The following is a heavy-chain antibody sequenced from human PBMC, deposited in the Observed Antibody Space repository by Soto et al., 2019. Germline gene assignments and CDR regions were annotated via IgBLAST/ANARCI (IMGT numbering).Heavy chain of an antibody. D-gene: IGHD6-13*01. CDR1: GFTFSSYG. CDR3: ARAAAGTPDY. CDR2: IWYDGSNK. V-gene: IGHV3-33*01. J-gene: IGHJ4*02. Sequence: QVQLVESGGGVVQPRRSLRLSCAAAGFTFSSYGMHWVRQAPGKGLEWVAVIWYDGSNKYYADSVKGRFTISRDNSKNTLYLQMNSLRAEDTAVYYCARAAAGTPDYWGQGTLVTVSS.